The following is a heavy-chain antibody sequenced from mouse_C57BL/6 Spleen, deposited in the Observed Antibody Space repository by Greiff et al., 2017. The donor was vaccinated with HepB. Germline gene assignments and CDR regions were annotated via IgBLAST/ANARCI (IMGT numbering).Heavy chain of an antibody. J-gene: IGHJ3*01. CDR1: GYTFTSYT. CDR3: AGGGGYDWFAY. Sequence: QVQLQQSGAELARPGASVKMSCKASGYTFTSYTMHWVKQRPGQGLEWIGYINPSSGYTKYNQKFKDKATLTADKSSSTAYMQLSSLTSEASAVYYSAGGGGYDWFAYWGQGTLVTVSA. V-gene: IGHV1-4*01. CDR2: INPSSGYT. D-gene: IGHD2-2*01.